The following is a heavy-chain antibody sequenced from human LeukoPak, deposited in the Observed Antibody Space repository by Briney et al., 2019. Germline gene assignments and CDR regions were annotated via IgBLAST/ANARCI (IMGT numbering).Heavy chain of an antibody. V-gene: IGHV3-7*01. Sequence: GGSLRLSCAASGITFSDYWMSWVRQAPGKGLEWVANIKQDGSEKYYVDSVKGRFTISRDNAKNSLYLQMNSLRAEDTAVYYCARLTAVADLYYYYYYMDVWGKGTTVTVSS. CDR1: GITFSDYW. D-gene: IGHD6-19*01. CDR3: ARLTAVADLYYYYYYMDV. CDR2: IKQDGSEK. J-gene: IGHJ6*03.